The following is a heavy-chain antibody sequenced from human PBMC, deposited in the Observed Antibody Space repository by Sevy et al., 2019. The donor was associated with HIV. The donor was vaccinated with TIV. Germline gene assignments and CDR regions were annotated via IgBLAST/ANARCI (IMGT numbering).Heavy chain of an antibody. Sequence: GGSLRLSCAASGFTFSSYGMHWVRQAPGKGLEWVAFIRYDGSNKYYADSVKGRFTISRDNSKNTLYLKMNSLRAEDTAVYYCAKVCSSSSDYYYYYGMDVWGQGTTVTVSS. CDR2: IRYDGSNK. D-gene: IGHD6-6*01. CDR3: AKVCSSSSDYYYYYGMDV. CDR1: GFTFSSYG. J-gene: IGHJ6*02. V-gene: IGHV3-30*02.